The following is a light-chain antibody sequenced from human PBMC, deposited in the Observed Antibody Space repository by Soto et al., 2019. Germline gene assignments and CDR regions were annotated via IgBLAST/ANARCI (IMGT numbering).Light chain of an antibody. CDR2: WTS. CDR1: QSILSSSNNRNY. J-gene: IGKJ4*01. CDR3: QQYYTLPLT. V-gene: IGKV4-1*01. Sequence: DIVMTQSPDSLAVSLGERATINCKSSQSILSSSNNRNYLAWYQQKPGQPPKLLIHWTSTRESGVPDRFSGSGSGTDFTLTITSLQAEDVAVYHCQQYYTLPLTFGGGTKVEIK.